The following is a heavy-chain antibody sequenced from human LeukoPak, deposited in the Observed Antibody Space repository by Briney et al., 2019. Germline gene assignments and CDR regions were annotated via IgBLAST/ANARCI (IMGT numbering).Heavy chain of an antibody. CDR1: VYTFPRYV. CDR3: ARGRRYSGYDAFGY. J-gene: IGHJ4*02. CDR2: MNPNSGNT. V-gene: IGHV1-8*01. Sequence: GSVKVSFKASVYTFPRYVIHSVRQATGQRLEWMGWMNPNSGNTGYAQKFQGRVTMTRNTSISTAYMDLSSLRSEDTAVYYCARGRRYSGYDAFGYWGQGTLVTVSS. D-gene: IGHD5-12*01.